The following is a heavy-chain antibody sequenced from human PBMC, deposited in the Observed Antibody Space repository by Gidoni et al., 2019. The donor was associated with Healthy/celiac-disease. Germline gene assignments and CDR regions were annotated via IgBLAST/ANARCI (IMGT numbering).Heavy chain of an antibody. V-gene: IGHV4-39*01. CDR2: IYYSGST. J-gene: IGHJ6*02. D-gene: IGHD1-26*01. CDR3: ARSWELPPDYYYYGMDV. CDR1: GGSISSSSYY. Sequence: LQLQESGPGLVKPSEILSPTCTVSGGSISSSSYYWGWIRQPPGKGLEWIGSIYYSGSTYYNPSLKSRVTISVDTSKNQFSLKLSSVTAADTAVYYCARSWELPPDYYYYGMDVWGQGTTVTVSS.